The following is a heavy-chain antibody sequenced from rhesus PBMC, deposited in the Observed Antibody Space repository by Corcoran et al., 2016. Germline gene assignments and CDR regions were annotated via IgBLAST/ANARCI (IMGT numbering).Heavy chain of an antibody. CDR2: IYGSGGSN. CDR3: ASDQGSHFDY. V-gene: IGHV4S14*01. D-gene: IGHD6-25*01. CDR1: GGSISGYYD. Sequence: QVQLQESGPGLVKPSETLSLTCAVSGGSISGYYDWSWIRQPPGKGLEWIGSIYGSGGSNYLNPSLKSRVTPSVDTSKNQFPLKLSSVSAADTAVDYCASDQGSHFDYWGQGVLVTVSS. J-gene: IGHJ4*01.